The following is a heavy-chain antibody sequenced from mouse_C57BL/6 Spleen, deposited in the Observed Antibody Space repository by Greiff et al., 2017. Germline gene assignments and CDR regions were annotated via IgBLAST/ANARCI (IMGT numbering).Heavy chain of an antibody. Sequence: QVQLKQPGAELVRPGSSVKLSCKASGYTFTSYWMHWVKQRPIQGLEWIGNIDPSDSETHYNQKFKDKATLTVDKSSSTAYMQLSSLTSEDSAVYYCARPTVAKDWYFDVWGTGTTVTVSS. CDR1: GYTFTSYW. CDR3: ARPTVAKDWYFDV. D-gene: IGHD1-1*01. CDR2: IDPSDSET. V-gene: IGHV1-52*01. J-gene: IGHJ1*03.